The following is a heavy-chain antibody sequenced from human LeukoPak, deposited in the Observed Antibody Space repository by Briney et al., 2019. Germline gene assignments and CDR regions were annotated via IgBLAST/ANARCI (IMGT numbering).Heavy chain of an antibody. V-gene: IGHV1-3*04. CDR2: ILTGNGNT. Sequence: ASVKFSCKASGYTFTSYAIQWVRQAPGQRLEWMGWILTGNGNTKYSQKFQDRVTITRDTSASTVYMELSSLRSEDTAVYYCARAACSWSCFDYWGQGIPVTVSS. CDR3: ARAACSWSCFDY. CDR1: GYTFTSYA. J-gene: IGHJ4*02. D-gene: IGHD2-15*01.